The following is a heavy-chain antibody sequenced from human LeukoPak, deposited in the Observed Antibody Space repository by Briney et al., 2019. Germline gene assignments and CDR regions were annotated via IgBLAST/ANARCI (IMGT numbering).Heavy chain of an antibody. CDR2: IIPILGIA. D-gene: IGHD2-2*01. Sequence: SVKVSCKASGGTFSSYAISWVRQAPGQGLEWMGRIIPILGIANYAQKFQGRVTITADKSTSTAYMELSSLRSEDTAVYYCARDLWDCSSTSCYFNWFDPWGQGTLVTVSS. J-gene: IGHJ5*02. CDR1: GGTFSSYA. CDR3: ARDLWDCSSTSCYFNWFDP. V-gene: IGHV1-69*04.